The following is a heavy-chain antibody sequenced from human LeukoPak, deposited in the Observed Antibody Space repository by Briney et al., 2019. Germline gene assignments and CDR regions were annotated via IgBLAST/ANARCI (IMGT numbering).Heavy chain of an antibody. Sequence: GGSLRLSSAASGFTFRSYVMSRVRQAPGKGREWGSTSRESGDRTYYADAVKGRFTISRDNSNNTLYLQMNSLRAEDTAVYYCAKDLQVATGYYFEYWGQGTLVTVPS. J-gene: IGHJ4*02. CDR1: GFTFRSYV. D-gene: IGHD5-12*01. CDR3: AKDLQVATGYYFEY. V-gene: IGHV3-23*01. CDR2: SRESGDRT.